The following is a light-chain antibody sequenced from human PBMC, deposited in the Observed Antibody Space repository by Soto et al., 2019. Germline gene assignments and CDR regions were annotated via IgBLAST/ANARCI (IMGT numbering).Light chain of an antibody. Sequence: EIVMTQSPSTLSASPGERATLSCRASQSVSSNLAWYQQKPGQAPRLLIYGASTRATGIPARFSGSGSGTEVTITISTLQSEDFAVYYCQQYNYWPPYTFGQGTKLEIK. CDR3: QQYNYWPPYT. CDR2: GAS. V-gene: IGKV3-15*01. CDR1: QSVSSN. J-gene: IGKJ2*01.